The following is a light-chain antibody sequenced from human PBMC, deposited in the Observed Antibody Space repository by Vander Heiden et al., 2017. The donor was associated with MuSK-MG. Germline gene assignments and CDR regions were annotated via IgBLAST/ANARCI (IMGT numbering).Light chain of an antibody. Sequence: DIQMTQSPSTLSASVGDRVSITCRASQSTTTWLAWFQQKPGKPPNLLIYKASTLESWVPSRFSGSGSGTEFTLTISSLQPDYFATYYCQHYTTPWWTFGQGTKVEIK. V-gene: IGKV1-5*03. J-gene: IGKJ1*01. CDR1: QSTTTW. CDR2: KAS. CDR3: QHYTTPWWT.